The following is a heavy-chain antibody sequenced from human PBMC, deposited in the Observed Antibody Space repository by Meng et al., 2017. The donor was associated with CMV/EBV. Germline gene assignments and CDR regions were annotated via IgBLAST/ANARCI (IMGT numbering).Heavy chain of an antibody. CDR3: ARTAYCGGDCSFAEYFQH. D-gene: IGHD2-21*01. J-gene: IGHJ1*01. V-gene: IGHV3-30*02. Sequence: GESLKISCAASGFTFSSYGMHWVRQAPGKGLEWVAFIRYDGSNKYYADSVKGRFTISRDNSKNTLYLQMNSLRSEDTAVYYCARTAYCGGDCSFAEYFQHWGQGTLVTVSS. CDR2: IRYDGSNK. CDR1: GFTFSSYG.